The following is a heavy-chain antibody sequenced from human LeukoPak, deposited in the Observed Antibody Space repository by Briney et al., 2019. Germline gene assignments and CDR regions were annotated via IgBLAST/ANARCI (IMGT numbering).Heavy chain of an antibody. Sequence: GGSLRLSCAASGFTFSNAWMSWVRQAPGKGLEWVSYISSSGSTIYYADSVKGRFTISRDNAKNSLYLQMNSLRAEDTAVYYCARHKRYYGSGSYGLGSNNWFDPWGQGTLVTVSS. CDR2: ISSSGSTI. V-gene: IGHV3-11*04. CDR3: ARHKRYYGSGSYGLGSNNWFDP. CDR1: GFTFSNAW. J-gene: IGHJ5*02. D-gene: IGHD3-10*01.